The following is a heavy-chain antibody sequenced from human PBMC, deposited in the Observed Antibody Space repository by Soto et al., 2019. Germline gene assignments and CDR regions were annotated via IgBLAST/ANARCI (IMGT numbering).Heavy chain of an antibody. CDR2: IYHSGST. Sequence: PSETLSLTCAVSGGSISSGGYSWSWNRQPPGKGPEWIGYIYHSGSTYYSPSLKSRLTITKDTSKNQVVLTMTNMDPVDTATYYCAHRPSYCSGGSCYSGFDYWGQGTLVTVSS. V-gene: IGHV4-30-2*02. CDR3: AHRPSYCSGGSCYSGFDY. J-gene: IGHJ4*02. D-gene: IGHD2-15*01. CDR1: GGSISSGGYS.